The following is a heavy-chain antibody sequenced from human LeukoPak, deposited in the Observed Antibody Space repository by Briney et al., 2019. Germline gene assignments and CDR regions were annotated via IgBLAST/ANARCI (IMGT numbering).Heavy chain of an antibody. J-gene: IGHJ4*02. CDR2: IYTSGST. CDR1: GGSISSYY. D-gene: IGHD6-13*01. Sequence: PSETLSLTCTVSGGSISSYYWSWIRQPPGKGLEWIGYIYTSGSTNYNPSLKSRVSISVDTSKTPFSLKLRSLTAADTAVFYCSRRGGDPHSSSWSYYFDYWGQGTLVTVSS. CDR3: SRRGGDPHSSSWSYYFDY. V-gene: IGHV4-4*09.